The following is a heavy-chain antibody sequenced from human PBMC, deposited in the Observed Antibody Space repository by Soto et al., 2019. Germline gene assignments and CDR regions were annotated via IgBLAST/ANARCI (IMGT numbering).Heavy chain of an antibody. CDR3: ARDREYCSGDNCYETGSDY. J-gene: IGHJ4*02. CDR1: GFTFSSYA. D-gene: IGHD2-15*01. CDR2: VNGRGDSA. Sequence: VGSLRLSCAASGFTFSSYAMSWVRQAPGKGLDWVSAVNGRGDSAFYADSVRGRFTISRDNAKNSVYLQMDSLRAEDTAVYYCARDREYCSGDNCYETGSDYWGQGTLVTVSS. V-gene: IGHV3-23*01.